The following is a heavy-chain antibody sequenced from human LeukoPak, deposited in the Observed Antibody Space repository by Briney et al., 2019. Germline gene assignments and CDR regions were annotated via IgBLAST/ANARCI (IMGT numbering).Heavy chain of an antibody. V-gene: IGHV5-51*01. CDR3: ARHGGGYNQNGYFQH. CDR1: GYSFTTYW. J-gene: IGHJ1*01. D-gene: IGHD5-24*01. Sequence: GESLKISCKGSGYSFTTYWIAWVRQMPGRGLEWMGIIYPGDSDTRYSPSFQGQVTISADKSISTAYLQWSSLKASDTAMYYCARHGGGYNQNGYFQHWSQGTLVTVSS. CDR2: IYPGDSDT.